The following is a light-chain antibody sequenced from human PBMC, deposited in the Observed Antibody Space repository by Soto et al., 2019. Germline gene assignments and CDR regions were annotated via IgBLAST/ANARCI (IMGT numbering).Light chain of an antibody. CDR3: QHYNSYSEA. V-gene: IGKV1-5*03. CDR2: KAS. Sequence: EIQMTQSPATLSVSVVGGFTITCRASQTISSWLAWYQQKPGKAPKLLIYKASTLKSGVPSRFSGSGSGAEFPLPISSLQPDDFATYYCQHYNSYSEAFGQGTKVDIK. CDR1: QTISSW. J-gene: IGKJ1*01.